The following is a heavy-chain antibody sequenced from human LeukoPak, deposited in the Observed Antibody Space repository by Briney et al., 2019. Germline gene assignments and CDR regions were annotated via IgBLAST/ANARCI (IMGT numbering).Heavy chain of an antibody. Sequence: SQTLSLTCTVSGGSISSGDYYWSWIRQPPGKGLEWIGYIYYSGSTCYNPSLKSRVTISVDTSKNQFSLKLSSVTAADTAVYYCAGGGDYYGSGSSNFDYWGQGTLVTVSS. V-gene: IGHV4-30-4*01. CDR3: AGGGDYYGSGSSNFDY. CDR1: GGSISSGDYY. J-gene: IGHJ4*02. D-gene: IGHD3-10*01. CDR2: IYYSGST.